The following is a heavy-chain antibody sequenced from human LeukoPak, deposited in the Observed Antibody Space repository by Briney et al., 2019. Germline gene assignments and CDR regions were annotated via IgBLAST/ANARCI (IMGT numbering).Heavy chain of an antibody. Sequence: GGSLRLSCAASGFTFSDFYMSWIRQAPGKGLEWVSYISSRSSHTNYADSVKGRFTISRDNAKNSLYLQMNSLRAEDTAVYYCARFSSGWYYFDYWGQGTLVTVSS. V-gene: IGHV3-11*03. CDR3: ARFSSGWYYFDY. J-gene: IGHJ4*02. CDR1: GFTFSDFY. D-gene: IGHD6-19*01. CDR2: ISSRSSHT.